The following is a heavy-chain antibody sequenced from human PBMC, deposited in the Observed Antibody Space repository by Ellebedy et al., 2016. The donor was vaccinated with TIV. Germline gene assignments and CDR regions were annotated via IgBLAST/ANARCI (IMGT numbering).Heavy chain of an antibody. CDR2: VLYDGVNR. D-gene: IGHD2-2*01. Sequence: GGSLRLXCAASGFSFSIYAMHWVRQAPGKGLQWVAGVLYDGVNRYYADSVDGRFTISRDNAKNTLYLQMNSLRVEDTAVYYCAREYCSSTSCNAGRYYYGMDVWGQGSTVTVSS. CDR1: GFSFSIYA. V-gene: IGHV3-30-3*01. J-gene: IGHJ6*02. CDR3: AREYCSSTSCNAGRYYYGMDV.